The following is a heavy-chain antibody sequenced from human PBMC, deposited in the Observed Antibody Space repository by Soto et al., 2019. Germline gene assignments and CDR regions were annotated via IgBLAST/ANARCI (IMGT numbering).Heavy chain of an antibody. CDR1: GGSFSGYY. J-gene: IGHJ4*02. Sequence: QVQLQQWGAGLLKPSETLSLTCAVYGGSFSGYYWSWIRQPPGKGLEWIGEINHSGSTNYNPSLKSRVTISVDTSKNQFSLKLSSVTAADTAVYYCPGTKYGDLPFDYWGQGTLVTVSS. CDR3: PGTKYGDLPFDY. V-gene: IGHV4-34*01. CDR2: INHSGST. D-gene: IGHD4-17*01.